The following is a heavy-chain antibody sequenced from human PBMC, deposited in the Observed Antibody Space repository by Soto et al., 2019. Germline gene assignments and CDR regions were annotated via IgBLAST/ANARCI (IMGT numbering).Heavy chain of an antibody. CDR1: GFTFSGFA. CDR2: INTNGGST. CDR3: ARDEIAVAGGAIYYYYYGMDV. D-gene: IGHD6-19*01. V-gene: IGHV3-64*01. J-gene: IGHJ6*02. Sequence: PGGSLRLSCAASGFTFSGFAMHWVRQAPGKGLEYVSGINTNGGSTFYANAVKGRFTISRDNSKNTLYLQMGSLRAEDMAVYYCARDEIAVAGGAIYYYYYGMDVWGQGTTVTAP.